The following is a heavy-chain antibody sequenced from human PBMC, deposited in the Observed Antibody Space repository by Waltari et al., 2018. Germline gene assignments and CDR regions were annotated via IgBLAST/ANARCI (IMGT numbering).Heavy chain of an antibody. J-gene: IGHJ6*02. V-gene: IGHV4-39*01. Sequence: QLQLQESGPGLVKPSETLSLTCTVSGGSINSATYYWGWIRQPPGKGLEWIGNIYYSGSTYYNPSLNSRVSISVDTSKNQFSLKLTSVTAADTAAYFCVRRAGSSGWYDGMEVWGQGTTVTVSS. CDR2: IYYSGST. CDR3: VRRAGSSGWYDGMEV. CDR1: GGSINSATYY. D-gene: IGHD6-19*01.